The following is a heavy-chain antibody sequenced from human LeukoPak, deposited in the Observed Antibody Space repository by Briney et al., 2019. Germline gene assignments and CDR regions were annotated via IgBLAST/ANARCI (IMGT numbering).Heavy chain of an antibody. V-gene: IGHV4-59*12. CDR2: IYYSGST. CDR3: ARGDSSGYFYN. Sequence: SETLSLTCTVSGGSISSYYWSWIRQPPGKGLVWIGYIYYSGSTNYNPSLKRRVTISVDTSKNQFSLKLSSVTAADTAVYYCARGDSSGYFYNWGQGTLVTVSS. J-gene: IGHJ4*02. D-gene: IGHD3-22*01. CDR1: GGSISSYY.